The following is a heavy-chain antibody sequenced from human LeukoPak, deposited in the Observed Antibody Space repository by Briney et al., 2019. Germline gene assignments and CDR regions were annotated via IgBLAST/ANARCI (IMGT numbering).Heavy chain of an antibody. CDR1: GFTFSSYA. Sequence: GGSLRLSCAASGFTFSSYAMHWVRQAPGKGLEWVAVISYDGSNKYYADSVKGRFTISRDNSKNTLYLQMGSLRAEDMAVYYCARESAGAYDFWGQGTLVTVSS. D-gene: IGHD4-17*01. CDR3: ARESAGAYDF. J-gene: IGHJ4*02. V-gene: IGHV3-30*14. CDR2: ISYDGSNK.